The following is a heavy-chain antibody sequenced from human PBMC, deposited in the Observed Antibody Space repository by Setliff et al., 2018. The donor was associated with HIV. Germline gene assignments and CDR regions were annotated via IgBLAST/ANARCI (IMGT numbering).Heavy chain of an antibody. D-gene: IGHD4-17*01. Sequence: ASVKVSCKASGYTFTGYYMHWLRQAPGQGLEWMGWINPNGGGTTYAQNFQGRVTMTSDTSISTVYMELNSLRSDDTAVFYCARGDDYGDFYFFDYWGQGTLVTVSS. CDR3: ARGDDYGDFYFFDY. CDR1: GYTFTGYY. V-gene: IGHV1-2*02. CDR2: INPNGGGT. J-gene: IGHJ4*02.